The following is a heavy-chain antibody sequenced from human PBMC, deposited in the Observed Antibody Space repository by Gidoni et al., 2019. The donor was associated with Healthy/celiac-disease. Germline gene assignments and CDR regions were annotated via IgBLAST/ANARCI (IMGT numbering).Heavy chain of an antibody. V-gene: IGHV3-30*18. Sequence: QVQLVESGGGVVQPGRSLRLSCAASGITFSSYGMHWVRQAPGQGLEWGAVISYDGSNKYYADSVKGRFTISRDNSKNTLYLQMNSLRAEDTAVYYCAKDRGSGKIDYWGQGTLVTVSS. CDR3: AKDRGSGKIDY. J-gene: IGHJ4*02. CDR2: ISYDGSNK. D-gene: IGHD3-10*01. CDR1: GITFSSYG.